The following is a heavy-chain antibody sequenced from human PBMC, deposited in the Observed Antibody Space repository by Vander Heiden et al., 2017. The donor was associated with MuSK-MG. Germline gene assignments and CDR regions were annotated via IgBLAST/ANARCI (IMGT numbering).Heavy chain of an antibody. CDR1: GGSISSYY. CDR3: ARQGYSYTNFDY. D-gene: IGHD5-18*01. V-gene: IGHV4-59*08. Sequence: QVQLQESGPGLVKPSETLSLTCTVSGGSISSYYWSWIRQPPGKGLEWIGYIYYSGSTNYNPSLKSRVTISVDTSKNQFSLKLSSVTAADTAVYYCARQGYSYTNFDYWGQGTLVTVSS. J-gene: IGHJ4*02. CDR2: IYYSGST.